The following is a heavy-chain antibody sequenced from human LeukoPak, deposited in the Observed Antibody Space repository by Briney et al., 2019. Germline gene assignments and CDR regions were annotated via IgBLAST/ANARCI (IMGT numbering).Heavy chain of an antibody. Sequence: GGSLRLSCAVSGITLSNYGMSWVRQAPGKGLEWVAGISGSGGATNYADSVKGRFTISRDNPKNTLYLQMNSLRVEDTAVYFCARDLRLDTNPHNWFDPWGQGTLVTVSS. CDR2: ISGSGGAT. D-gene: IGHD3-9*01. V-gene: IGHV3-23*01. CDR3: ARDLRLDTNPHNWFDP. CDR1: GITLSNYG. J-gene: IGHJ5*02.